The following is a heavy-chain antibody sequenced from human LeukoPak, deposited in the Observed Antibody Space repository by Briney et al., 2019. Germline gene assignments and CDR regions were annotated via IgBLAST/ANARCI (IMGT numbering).Heavy chain of an antibody. J-gene: IGHJ6*03. V-gene: IGHV1-18*01. CDR3: ARTLRSLVPGNYYCMDV. D-gene: IGHD3-9*01. Sequence: GASVKVSCKASGYTFTSYGISWVRQAPGQGLEWMGWISAYNGNTNYAQKLQGRVTMTTDTSTSTAYMELRSLRSDDTAVYYCARTLRSLVPGNYYCMDVWGKGTTVTISS. CDR1: GYTFTSYG. CDR2: ISAYNGNT.